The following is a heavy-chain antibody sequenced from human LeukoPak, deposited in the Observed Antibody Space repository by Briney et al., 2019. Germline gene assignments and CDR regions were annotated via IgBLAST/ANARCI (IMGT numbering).Heavy chain of an antibody. V-gene: IGHV3-74*01. CDR1: GFTFSSYW. CDR2: INTDGSST. CDR3: ARAEVVVVPAPTSYFDY. J-gene: IGHJ4*02. D-gene: IGHD2-2*01. Sequence: GGSLRLSCAASGFTFSSYWIHWVRQAPGKGLVCVSRINTDGSSTSYADSVKGRFTISRDNAKNTLYLQMNRLRAEDTAVYYCARAEVVVVPAPTSYFDYWGQGTLVTVSS.